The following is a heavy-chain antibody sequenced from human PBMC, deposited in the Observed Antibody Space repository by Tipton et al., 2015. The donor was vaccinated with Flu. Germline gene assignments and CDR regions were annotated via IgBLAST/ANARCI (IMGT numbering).Heavy chain of an antibody. CDR1: GGSISSGSYY. D-gene: IGHD6-19*01. CDR3: ARGRAVAGFRGFDY. V-gene: IGHV4-61*02. CDR2: IYTSGST. Sequence: TLSLTCTVSGGSISSGSYYWSWIRQPAGKGLEWIGRIYTSGSTNYNPSLKSRVTISVDTSKNQFSLKLSSVTAADTAVYYCARGRAVAGFRGFDYWCQGTLVTVSS. J-gene: IGHJ4*02.